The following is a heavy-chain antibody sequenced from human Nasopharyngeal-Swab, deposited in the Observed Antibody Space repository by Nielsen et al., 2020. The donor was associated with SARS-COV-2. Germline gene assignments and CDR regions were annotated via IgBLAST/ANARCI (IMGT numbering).Heavy chain of an antibody. V-gene: IGHV3-74*01. CDR2: IHGDGRNT. CDR3: VRDNYGVDY. D-gene: IGHD3-10*01. CDR1: GFTFRTYW. J-gene: IGHJ4*02. Sequence: GGSLRLSWAASGFTFRTYWMHWVRQAPGKGLEWISEIHGDGRNTNYADSVKGRFTISRDNAKSTLYLQMNSLRVEDTAVYYCVRDNYGVDYWGQGTLVTVSS.